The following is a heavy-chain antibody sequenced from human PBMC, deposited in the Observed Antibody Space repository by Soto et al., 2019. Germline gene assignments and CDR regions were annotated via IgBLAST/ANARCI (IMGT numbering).Heavy chain of an antibody. J-gene: IGHJ4*02. V-gene: IGHV3-74*01. CDR2: IRGEGGYT. Sequence: LRLSLGAPGYTFNVYLMHWVLQAPGQGLVHVSRIRGEGGYTDHAESVKGRVTISRDNAQKTLYLQVNSLTYKDPAEYCSGRAHYGFNSIDSRGQGTLVTVSS. D-gene: IGHD4-17*01. CDR3: GRAHYGFNSIDS. CDR1: GYTFNVYL.